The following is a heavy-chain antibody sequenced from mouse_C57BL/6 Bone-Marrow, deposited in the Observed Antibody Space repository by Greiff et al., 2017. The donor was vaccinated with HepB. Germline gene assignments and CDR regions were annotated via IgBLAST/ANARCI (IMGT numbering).Heavy chain of an antibody. CDR2: IYPGGGYT. V-gene: IGHV1-63*01. CDR1: GYTFTNYW. D-gene: IGHD2-14*01. J-gene: IGHJ2*01. Sequence: VQRVESGAELVRPGTSVKMSCKASGYTFTNYWIGWAKQRPGHGLEWIGDIYPGGGYTNYNEKFKGKATLTADKSSSTAYMQFSSLTSEDSAIYYCARGNYGYDVRGFDYWGQGTTLTVSS. CDR3: ARGNYGYDVRGFDY.